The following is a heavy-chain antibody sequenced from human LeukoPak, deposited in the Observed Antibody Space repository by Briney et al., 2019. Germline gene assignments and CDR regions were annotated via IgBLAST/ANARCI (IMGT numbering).Heavy chain of an antibody. CDR3: ARMGIPAAIHYYYGMDV. J-gene: IGHJ6*02. CDR2: IYYSGST. D-gene: IGHD2-2*01. CDR1: GGSISSGGYY. Sequence: PSETLSLTCTVSGGSISSGGYYWSWIRQHPGKGLEWIGYIYYSGSTYYNPSLKSRVTISVDTSKNQFSLKLSSVTAADTAVYYCARMGIPAAIHYYYGMDVWGQGTTVTVS. V-gene: IGHV4-31*03.